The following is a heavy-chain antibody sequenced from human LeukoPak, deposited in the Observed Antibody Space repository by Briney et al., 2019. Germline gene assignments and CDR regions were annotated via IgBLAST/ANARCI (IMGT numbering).Heavy chain of an antibody. D-gene: IGHD1-1*01. Sequence: PGGSLRLSCAASGFTFSSYSMNWVRQAPGKGLEWVSSISSSSSYIYYADSVKGRFTISRDNAKNSLYLQMNSLRAEDTAVYYCAKDPDRVPLYYFDYWGQGTLVTVSS. J-gene: IGHJ4*02. CDR2: ISSSSSYI. CDR1: GFTFSSYS. V-gene: IGHV3-21*06. CDR3: AKDPDRVPLYYFDY.